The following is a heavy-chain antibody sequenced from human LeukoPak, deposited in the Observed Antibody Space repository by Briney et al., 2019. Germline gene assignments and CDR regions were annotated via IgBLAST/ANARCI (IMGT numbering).Heavy chain of an antibody. Sequence: SETLSLTCAGSGGAFTGYYWSWIRQPPGKGLEWIGEINHSGATNYNPSLKSRVTISVDASKNQFSLRLTSVSAADTGVYYCATPTRGGIAVTGTFGHWGQGTQVTVSS. J-gene: IGHJ4*02. CDR2: INHSGAT. D-gene: IGHD6-19*01. V-gene: IGHV4-34*01. CDR3: ATPTRGGIAVTGTFGH. CDR1: GGAFTGYY.